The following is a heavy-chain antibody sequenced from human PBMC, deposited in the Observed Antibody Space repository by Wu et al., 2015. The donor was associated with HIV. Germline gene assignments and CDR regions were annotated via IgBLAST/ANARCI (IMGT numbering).Heavy chain of an antibody. V-gene: IGHV1-18*01. D-gene: IGHD3-22*01. CDR3: ARVSSNYYDSSGYDY. CDR2: ISSYNGNT. J-gene: IGHJ4*02. CDR1: GYTFKNYG. Sequence: QVQLVQSGNEVKKPGASVRASCKTFGYTFKNYGISWVRQAPGQGLEWLGWISSYNGNTNYAQKLQGRVTMTTDTSTSTAYMELRSLRSDDTAVYYCARVSSNYYDSSGYDYWGQGTLVTVSS.